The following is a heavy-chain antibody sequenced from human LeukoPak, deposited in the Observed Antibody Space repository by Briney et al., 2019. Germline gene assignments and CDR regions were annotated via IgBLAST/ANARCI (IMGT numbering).Heavy chain of an antibody. J-gene: IGHJ4*02. CDR2: INYNGAIT. CDR3: ARDRLGPSFSVSHFDL. CDR1: GFTFVDYG. D-gene: IGHD3-3*02. V-gene: IGHV3-20*04. Sequence: GGSLRLSCATSGFTFVDYGLSWVRRAPGKGLEWLCAINYNGAITDYADSVKGRFTISRDDAKNSLYLRMDSLRAEDTALYYCARDRLGPSFSVSHFDLWGQGTLVTVSS.